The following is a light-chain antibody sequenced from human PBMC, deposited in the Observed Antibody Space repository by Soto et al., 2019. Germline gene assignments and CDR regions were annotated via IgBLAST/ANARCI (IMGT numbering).Light chain of an antibody. V-gene: IGLV1-44*01. Sequence: QSVLTQPLSASGTPGQRVTISCSGSSSNIGSNSVNWYQQLPGTAPKLLIYSNDRRPSGVPDRFSGSKSGTSASLAISGLQSEEEADYYCAAWDDSLNGYVFGTGTKVTVL. CDR2: SND. CDR3: AAWDDSLNGYV. J-gene: IGLJ1*01. CDR1: SSNIGSNS.